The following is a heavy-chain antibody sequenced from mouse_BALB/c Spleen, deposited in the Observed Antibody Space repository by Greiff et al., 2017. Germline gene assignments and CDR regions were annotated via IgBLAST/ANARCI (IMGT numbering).Heavy chain of an antibody. J-gene: IGHJ4*01. CDR3: ARQGGRYAMDD. Sequence: EVKLVESGGGLVQPGGSLKLSCAASGFDFSRYWMSWVRQAPGKGLEWIGEINPDSSTINYTPSLKDKFIISRDNANNTLYLQMSKVRSEDTALYYCARQGGRYAMDDWGQGTSVTVSS. V-gene: IGHV4-1*02. CDR2: INPDSSTI. D-gene: IGHD1-1*02. CDR1: GFDFSRYW.